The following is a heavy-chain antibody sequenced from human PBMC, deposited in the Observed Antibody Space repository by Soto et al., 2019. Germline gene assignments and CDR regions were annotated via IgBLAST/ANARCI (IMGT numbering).Heavy chain of an antibody. CDR1: GGSFSGYY. CDR3: ARGSLRAMIARRAYYFDY. Sequence: SETLSLTCAVYGGSFSGYYWSWIRQPPGKGLEWIGEINHSGSTNYNPSLKSRVTISVDTSKNQFSLKLSSVTAADTAVYYCARGSLRAMIARRAYYFDYWGQGTLVTVSS. J-gene: IGHJ4*02. CDR2: INHSGST. V-gene: IGHV4-34*01. D-gene: IGHD3-22*01.